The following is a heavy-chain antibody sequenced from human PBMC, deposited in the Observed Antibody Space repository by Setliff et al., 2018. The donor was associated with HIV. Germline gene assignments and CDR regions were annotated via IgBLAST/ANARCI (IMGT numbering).Heavy chain of an antibody. D-gene: IGHD3-16*01. CDR3: ARDLVGKNYVDY. CDR1: GGSISSHY. CDR2: IYYSGST. V-gene: IGHV4-59*11. J-gene: IGHJ4*02. Sequence: PSETLSLTCTVSGGSISSHYWSWIRQPPGKGLEWIGYIYYSGSTNYNPSLKSRVTISVDTSKNQFSLKLSSVTAADTAVYYCARDLVGKNYVDYWGQGTLVTVSS.